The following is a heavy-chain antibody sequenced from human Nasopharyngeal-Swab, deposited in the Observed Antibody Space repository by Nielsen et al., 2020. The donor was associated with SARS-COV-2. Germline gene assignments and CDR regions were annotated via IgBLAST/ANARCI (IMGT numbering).Heavy chain of an antibody. CDR2: ISSSSSYI. V-gene: IGHV3-21*01. CDR3: ARGPPADYSNPAGYYYYMDV. J-gene: IGHJ6*03. CDR1: GLTFSSYS. Sequence: GGSLRLSCAASGLTFSSYSMNWVRRAPGKGLEWVSSISSSSSYIYYADSVKGRFTISRDNAKNSLYLQMNSLRAEDTAVYYCARGPPADYSNPAGYYYYMDVWGKGTTVTVSS. D-gene: IGHD4-11*01.